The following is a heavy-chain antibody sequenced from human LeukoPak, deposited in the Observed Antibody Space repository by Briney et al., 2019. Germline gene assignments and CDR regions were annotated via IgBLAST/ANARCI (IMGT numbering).Heavy chain of an antibody. D-gene: IGHD1-26*01. J-gene: IGHJ5*02. CDR2: IIPIFGPA. CDR3: ARARWELPIPYNWFDP. CDR1: GGTFSSYA. V-gene: IGHV1-69*01. Sequence: ASVNVSCKASGGTFSSYAISWVRQAPGQGLEWMGGIIPIFGPANYAQKFEGRVTITADESTSTAYREVSRVLCADTAVYYCARARWELPIPYNWFDPWGQGTLLKVSS.